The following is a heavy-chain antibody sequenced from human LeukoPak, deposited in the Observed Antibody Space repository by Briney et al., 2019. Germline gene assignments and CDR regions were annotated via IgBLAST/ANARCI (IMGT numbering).Heavy chain of an antibody. D-gene: IGHD2-2*01. CDR3: ARGPDTSSHDFNS. J-gene: IGHJ4*02. CDR1: GGSFSGSY. Sequence: SETLSLTCAVYGGSFSGSYWSWIRQPPGKGLEWIGEINDSGSTNYNPSLKSRVAISLDTSKNLFSLGLTSVTAADTAVYYCARGPDTSSHDFNSWGQGTLVTVSS. V-gene: IGHV4-34*01. CDR2: INDSGST.